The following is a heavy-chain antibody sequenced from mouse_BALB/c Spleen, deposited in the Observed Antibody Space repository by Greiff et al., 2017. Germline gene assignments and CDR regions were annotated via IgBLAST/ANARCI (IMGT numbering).Heavy chain of an antibody. Sequence: QVTLKVSGPGILQPSQTLSLTCSFSGFSLSTSGMGVGWIRQPSGKGLEWLAHIWWDDDKRYNPALKSRLTISKDTSSNQVFLKIASVDTADTATYYCARIEDYYGSSSAWFAYWGQGTLVTVSA. D-gene: IGHD1-1*01. CDR3: ARIEDYYGSSSAWFAY. J-gene: IGHJ3*01. CDR1: GFSLSTSGMG. CDR2: IWWDDDK. V-gene: IGHV8-8*01.